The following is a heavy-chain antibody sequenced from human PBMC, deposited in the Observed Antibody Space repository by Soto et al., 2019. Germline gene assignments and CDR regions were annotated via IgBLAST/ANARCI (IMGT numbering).Heavy chain of an antibody. J-gene: IGHJ3*02. D-gene: IGHD2-15*01. Sequence: EVQLLESGGGLVQPGGSLRLSCAASGFTFSSYAMSWVRQAPGKGREWVSAMSGSGGSTYYADSVKGRFTISRDNSKNTLYLEMNIGRADESAVYYCAKEIVVVVAATLLGAFDIWGQGTMVTVSS. V-gene: IGHV3-23*01. CDR3: AKEIVVVVAATLLGAFDI. CDR1: GFTFSSYA. CDR2: MSGSGGST.